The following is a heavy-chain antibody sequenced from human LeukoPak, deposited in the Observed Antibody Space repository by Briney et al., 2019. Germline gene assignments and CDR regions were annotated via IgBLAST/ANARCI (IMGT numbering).Heavy chain of an antibody. V-gene: IGHV3-66*01. J-gene: IGHJ6*02. CDR3: ARGYYYGSGDV. D-gene: IGHD3-10*01. CDR2: IHIGGDT. Sequence: PGGSLRLSCEASGFTVSSNYMVWVRQAPGKGLGWVSVIHIGGDTYYADSVKGRFTISRDNSKNPLYLQLNSIRAEDAAVYYCARGYYYGSGDVWGHGTTVIVSS. CDR1: GFTVSSNY.